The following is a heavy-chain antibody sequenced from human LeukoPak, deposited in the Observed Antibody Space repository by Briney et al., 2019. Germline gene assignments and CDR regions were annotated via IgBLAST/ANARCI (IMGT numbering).Heavy chain of an antibody. CDR3: ARHVLAYCSSTSCYFGWFDP. CDR2: IYYSGST. D-gene: IGHD2-2*01. V-gene: IGHV4-59*08. J-gene: IGHJ5*02. CDR1: GGSISSYY. Sequence: PSETLSLTCTVSGGSISSYYWSWIRQPPGKGLEWLGYIYYSGSTNYNPSLKSRVTISVDTSKNQFSLKLSSVTAADTAVYYCARHVLAYCSSTSCYFGWFDPWGQGTLVTVSS.